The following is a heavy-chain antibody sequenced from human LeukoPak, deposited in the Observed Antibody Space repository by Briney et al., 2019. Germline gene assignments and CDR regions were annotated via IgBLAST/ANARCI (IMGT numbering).Heavy chain of an antibody. CDR3: AKGSGSYYGQFDY. D-gene: IGHD1-26*01. V-gene: IGHV3-23*01. J-gene: IGHJ4*02. CDR2: ISESGGSI. Sequence: GGSLRLSCAASGFTFSSYAMSWVRQAPGKGLEWVSPISESGGSIYYADSVKGRFTISRDNSKNTLDLQMSSLRAEDTAVYYCAKGSGSYYGQFDYWGQGTLVTVSS. CDR1: GFTFSSYA.